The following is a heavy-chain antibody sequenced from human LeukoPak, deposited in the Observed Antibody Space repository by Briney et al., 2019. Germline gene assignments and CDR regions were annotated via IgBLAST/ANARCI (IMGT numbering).Heavy chain of an antibody. D-gene: IGHD1-26*01. Sequence: ASVKVSCKASGYTFISYDINWVRQATGQGLEWMGIINPSGANTGYAQKFQGRVTMTRDTSTSTVYMELSSLRSQDTAVYYCAREVGIRGHFDYWGRGTPVTVSS. CDR3: AREVGIRGHFDY. CDR1: GYTFISYD. V-gene: IGHV1-46*01. CDR2: INPSGANT. J-gene: IGHJ4*02.